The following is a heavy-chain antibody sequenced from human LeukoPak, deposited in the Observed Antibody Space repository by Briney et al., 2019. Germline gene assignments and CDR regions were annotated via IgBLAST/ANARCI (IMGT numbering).Heavy chain of an antibody. D-gene: IGHD3-10*01. J-gene: IGHJ6*04. Sequence: SETLSLTCTVSGGSISSGDYYWRWLRQPPGKGLEWIVYIYYSGSTYYNPSLKSRVTISVDTSKNQFSLKLSSVTAADTAVYYCARDYYYGSGTEYYYYGMDVWGKGTTVTVSS. V-gene: IGHV4-30-4*01. CDR1: GGSISSGDYY. CDR2: IYYSGST. CDR3: ARDYYYGSGTEYYYYGMDV.